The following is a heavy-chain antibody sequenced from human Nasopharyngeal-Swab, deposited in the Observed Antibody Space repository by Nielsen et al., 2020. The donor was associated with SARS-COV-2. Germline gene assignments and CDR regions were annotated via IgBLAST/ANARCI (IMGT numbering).Heavy chain of an antibody. CDR2: IIPIFGTA. D-gene: IGHD3-3*01. J-gene: IGHJ5*02. CDR1: GGTFSSYA. Sequence: SVKVSCKASGGTFSSYAISWVRQAPGQGLEWMGGIIPIFGTANYAQKFQGRVTITRDTSASTAYMELSSLRSEDTAVYYCARDSGTTPYDFWSGYPYNWFDPWGQGTLVTVSS. V-gene: IGHV1-69*05. CDR3: ARDSGTTPYDFWSGYPYNWFDP.